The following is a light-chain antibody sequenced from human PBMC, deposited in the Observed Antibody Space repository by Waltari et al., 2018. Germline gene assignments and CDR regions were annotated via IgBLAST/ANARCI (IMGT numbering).Light chain of an antibody. CDR1: SSNIGSNY. Sequence: QSVLTQPPSASGTPGQRVTISCSGSSSNIGSNYVYWYQQLPGTAPKRLIYRNNQRPSGVPDRFSGSKSGTSASLAISGLRSEDEADYYCAAWDDSLSGDVVFGGGTKLTVL. J-gene: IGLJ2*01. V-gene: IGLV1-47*01. CDR3: AAWDDSLSGDVV. CDR2: RNN.